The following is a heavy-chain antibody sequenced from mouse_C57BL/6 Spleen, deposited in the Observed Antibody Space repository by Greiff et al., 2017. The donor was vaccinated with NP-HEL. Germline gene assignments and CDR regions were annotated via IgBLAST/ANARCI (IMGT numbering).Heavy chain of an antibody. Sequence: VQLQQPGAELVKPGASVTMSCKASGYTFTSYWITWVKQRPGQGLEWIGDIYPGSGSTNYNEKFKSKATLTVDTSTSPAYMQLSSLTSEDSAVYYCARGDGSTDYWGQGTTLTVSS. CDR1: GYTFTSYW. CDR2: IYPGSGST. CDR3: ARGDGSTDY. J-gene: IGHJ2*01. V-gene: IGHV1-55*01. D-gene: IGHD1-1*01.